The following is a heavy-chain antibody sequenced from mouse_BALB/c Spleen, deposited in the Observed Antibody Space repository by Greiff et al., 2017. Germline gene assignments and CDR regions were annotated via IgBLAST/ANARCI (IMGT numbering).Heavy chain of an antibody. Sequence: DVKLVESGGGLVQPGGSRKLSCAASGFTFSSFGMHWVRQAPEKGLEWVAYISSGSSTIYYADTVKGRVTISRDNPKNTLFLHMTGLRSEDTAMYYCARSEGRYFDDWGAGTTVTVSS. D-gene: IGHD3-3*01. V-gene: IGHV5-17*02. CDR1: GFTFSSFG. CDR3: ARSEGRYFDD. J-gene: IGHJ1*01. CDR2: ISSGSSTI.